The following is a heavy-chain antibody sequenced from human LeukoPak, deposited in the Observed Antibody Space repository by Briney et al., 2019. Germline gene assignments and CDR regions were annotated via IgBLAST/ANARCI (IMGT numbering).Heavy chain of an antibody. CDR2: ISWNSGNI. CDR3: EKEISSYVRHMDV. J-gene: IGHJ6*02. Sequence: GGSLRLSCAASGFTFDDYAMHWVRQAPGKGLEWVAGISWNSGNIGYADSVRGRFTISRDNAKNSLYLQINSLRAGDTALYYCEKEISSYVRHMDVWGQGTTVTVS. CDR1: GFTFDDYA. V-gene: IGHV3-9*01. D-gene: IGHD6-6*01.